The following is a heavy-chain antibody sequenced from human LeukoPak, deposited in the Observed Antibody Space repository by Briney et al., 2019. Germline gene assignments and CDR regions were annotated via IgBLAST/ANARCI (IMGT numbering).Heavy chain of an antibody. J-gene: IGHJ4*02. CDR1: GFTFSNYG. CDR2: IRGSGGGT. CDR3: VKARMPHCGTDCLES. D-gene: IGHD2-21*02. V-gene: IGHV3-23*01. Sequence: SGGSLRLSCAASGFTFSNYGMSWVRQAPGKGLEWVSVIRGSGGGTYYADSVKGRFTISRDNSKNTVYLQMNSLRAEDTAVYYCVKARMPHCGTDCLESWGQGTLVTASS.